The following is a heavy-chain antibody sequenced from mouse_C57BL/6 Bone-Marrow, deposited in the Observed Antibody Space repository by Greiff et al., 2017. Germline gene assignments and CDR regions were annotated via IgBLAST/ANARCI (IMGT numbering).Heavy chain of an antibody. V-gene: IGHV2-6*01. CDR1: GFSLTSYG. Sequence: QVQLKESGPGLVAPSQSLSITCTVSGFSLTSYGVDWVRQSPGKGLEWLGVIWGVGSTNSNSALKSRLSIRKDNSKGQVFLKMNSLQTDDTAMYYCASRLWYFDVGGTGTTGTVSS. D-gene: IGHD3-2*02. CDR2: IWGVGST. J-gene: IGHJ1*03. CDR3: ASRLWYFDV.